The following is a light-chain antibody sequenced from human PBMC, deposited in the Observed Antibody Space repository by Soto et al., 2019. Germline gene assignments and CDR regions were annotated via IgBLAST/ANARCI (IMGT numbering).Light chain of an antibody. CDR3: QQYYSIPPT. CDR2: WAS. V-gene: IGKV4-1*01. J-gene: IGKJ4*01. CDR1: QSLLYSSNNKNY. Sequence: DIVMTQSPDSLAVSLGERATINCKSSQSLLYSSNNKNYLTWYQHKQGQPXKXXIYWASTRKSGVPDRFSGSGSGTDLTITISSLQAEDVAVYYCQQYYSIPPTFGGGTKVDIK.